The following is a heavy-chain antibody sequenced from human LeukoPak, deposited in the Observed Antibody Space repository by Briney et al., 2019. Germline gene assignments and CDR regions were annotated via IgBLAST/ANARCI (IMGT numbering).Heavy chain of an antibody. D-gene: IGHD6-13*01. CDR3: AKDSDIAAAGYYFDY. Sequence: TGGSLRLSCAASGFTFSRYGMHWVRQAPGKGLEWVAVISYDGSDKYYADSVKGRFTISRDNSKNTLYLQMNSLRPEDTAVYYCAKDSDIAAAGYYFDYWGQGTLVTVSS. CDR1: GFTFSRYG. V-gene: IGHV3-30*18. J-gene: IGHJ4*02. CDR2: ISYDGSDK.